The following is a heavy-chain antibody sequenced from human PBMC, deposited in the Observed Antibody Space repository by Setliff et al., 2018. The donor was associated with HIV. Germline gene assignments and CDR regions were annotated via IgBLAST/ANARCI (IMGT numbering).Heavy chain of an antibody. D-gene: IGHD3-10*01. V-gene: IGHV4-4*07. Sequence: PSETLSLTCTVSGGSIGNYYWSWIRPPAGKGLEWIGRIYTSGSTNYNPSLKSRVTMLIDTSKNQFSLSLSSVTAADTAVYYCARDLKVSWFGELSVADVWGKGTTVTVSS. CDR3: ARDLKVSWFGELSVADV. CDR1: GGSIGNYY. J-gene: IGHJ6*04. CDR2: IYTSGST.